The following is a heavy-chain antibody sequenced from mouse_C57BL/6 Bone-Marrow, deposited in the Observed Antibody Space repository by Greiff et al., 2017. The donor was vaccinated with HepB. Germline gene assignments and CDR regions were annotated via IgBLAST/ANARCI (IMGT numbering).Heavy chain of an antibody. Sequence: EVQVVESEGGLVQPGSSMKLSCTASGFTFSDYYMAWVRQVPEKGLEWVANINYDGSSTYYLDSLKSRFIISRDNAKNILYLQMSSLKSEDTATYYCAREGTTSGYFDVWGTGTTVTVSS. CDR2: INYDGSST. CDR3: AREGTTSGYFDV. J-gene: IGHJ1*03. V-gene: IGHV5-16*01. CDR1: GFTFSDYY. D-gene: IGHD1-1*01.